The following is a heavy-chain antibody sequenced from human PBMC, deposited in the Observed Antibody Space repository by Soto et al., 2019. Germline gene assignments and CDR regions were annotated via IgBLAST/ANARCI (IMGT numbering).Heavy chain of an antibody. CDR2: ISASGATI. CDR3: ARVAY. J-gene: IGHJ4*02. V-gene: IGHV3-48*03. Sequence: EVLLVESGGGLVQPGGSLRLSCAVSGFNYNNFAMTWVRQAPGKGLEWVADISASGATIFYADSVKGRFTISRDNAKNSLYLEMNSLRPEDTAVYYCARVAYWGQGTLVTVSS. CDR1: GFNYNNFA.